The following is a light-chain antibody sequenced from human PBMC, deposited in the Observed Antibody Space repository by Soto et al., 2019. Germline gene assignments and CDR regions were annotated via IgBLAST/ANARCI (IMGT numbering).Light chain of an antibody. CDR1: SSDVGGYNY. J-gene: IGLJ2*01. CDR3: SSYAGSNTVA. Sequence: QSVLTQPPSASGSPGQSVTISCSGTSSDVGGYNYVSCYQQHPGKAPKLMIYEVTRRPSGVPDRFSGSRSGNTASLIVSGLQAEDEADYYCSSYAGSNTVAFGGGTKVTVL. V-gene: IGLV2-8*01. CDR2: EVT.